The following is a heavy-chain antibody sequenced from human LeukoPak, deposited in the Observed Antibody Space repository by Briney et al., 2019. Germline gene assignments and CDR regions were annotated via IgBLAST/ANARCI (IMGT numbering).Heavy chain of an antibody. CDR3: AKAPVTSCRGAFCYPFDY. J-gene: IGHJ4*02. CDR2: MSSSDDGR. Sequence: GSLRLSCATSGFSFSSYAMSWVRQAPGKGLEWVSAMSSSDDGRYYAASVRGRFSISRDTSRSTLYLQMNSLRAEDAAVYYCAKAPVTSCRGAFCYPFDYWGQGTLVTVSS. V-gene: IGHV3-23*01. CDR1: GFSFSSYA. D-gene: IGHD2-15*01.